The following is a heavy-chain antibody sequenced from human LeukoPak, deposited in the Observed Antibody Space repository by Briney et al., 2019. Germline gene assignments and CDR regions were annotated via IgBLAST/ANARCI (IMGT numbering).Heavy chain of an antibody. CDR3: ARDSRTGDFDY. Sequence: GGSLRLSCAASGFTVSSNYMSWVRQAPGKGLEWVSVIYSGGSTYYADSVKGRFTISRDNSKNTLYLQVNSLSAEDTAVYYCARDSRTGDFDYWGQGTLVTVSS. V-gene: IGHV3-66*01. CDR1: GFTVSSNY. J-gene: IGHJ4*02. CDR2: IYSGGST. D-gene: IGHD7-27*01.